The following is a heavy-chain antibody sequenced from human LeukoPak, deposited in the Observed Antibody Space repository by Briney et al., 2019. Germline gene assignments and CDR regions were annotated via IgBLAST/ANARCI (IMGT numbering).Heavy chain of an antibody. Sequence: ASVKVSCKASGYTFTGYYTHWVRQAPGQGLEWMGWINPNSGGTNYAQEFQGRVTMTRDTSISTAYMELSRLRSDDTAVYYCARDSGERGSGSYLIAYWGQGTLVTVSS. V-gene: IGHV1-2*02. CDR3: ARDSGERGSGSYLIAY. D-gene: IGHD3-10*01. CDR1: GYTFTGYY. CDR2: INPNSGGT. J-gene: IGHJ4*02.